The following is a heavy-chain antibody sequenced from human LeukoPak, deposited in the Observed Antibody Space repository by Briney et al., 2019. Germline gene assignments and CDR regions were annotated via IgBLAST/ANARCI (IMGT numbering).Heavy chain of an antibody. V-gene: IGHV1-18*01. D-gene: IGHD3-16*01. CDR2: ISAYNGNT. CDR3: ARFIPSFAQYYFDY. Sequence: ASVKVSCKASGYTFTSYGISWARQAPGQGLKWMGWISAYNGNTNYAQKLQGRVTMTTDTSTSAAYMELRSLRSDDTAVYYCARFIPSFAQYYFDYWGQGTLVTVSS. J-gene: IGHJ4*02. CDR1: GYTFTSYG.